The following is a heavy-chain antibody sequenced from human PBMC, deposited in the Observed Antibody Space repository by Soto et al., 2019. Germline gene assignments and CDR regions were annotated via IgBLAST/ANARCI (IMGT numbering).Heavy chain of an antibody. V-gene: IGHV4-31*03. CDR2: IYYSGST. J-gene: IGHJ4*02. CDR3: AREIGYYGSGSYYKLIDY. CDR1: GGSVSSDGYY. Sequence: SETLSLTCTVSGGSVSSDGYYWSWIRRHPGKGLEWIGYIYYSGSTYYNPSLKSRVTISVDTSKNQFSLKLSSVTAADTAVYYCAREIGYYGSGSYYKLIDYWGQGTLVTVS. D-gene: IGHD3-10*01.